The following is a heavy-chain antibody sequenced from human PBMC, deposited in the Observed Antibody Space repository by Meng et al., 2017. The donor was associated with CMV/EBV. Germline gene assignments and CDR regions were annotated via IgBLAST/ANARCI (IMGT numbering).Heavy chain of an antibody. Sequence: SETLSLTCTVSGGSISSYYWSWIRQPPGKGLEWIGYIYYSGSTNYNPSLKSRVTISVDTSKNQFSLKLSSVTAADTAVYYCARGPLEDRKDYSYYYYGMDVWGQGTTVTVSS. V-gene: IGHV4-59*01. D-gene: IGHD4-11*01. J-gene: IGHJ6*02. CDR2: IYYSGST. CDR1: GGSISSYY. CDR3: ARGPLEDRKDYSYYYYGMDV.